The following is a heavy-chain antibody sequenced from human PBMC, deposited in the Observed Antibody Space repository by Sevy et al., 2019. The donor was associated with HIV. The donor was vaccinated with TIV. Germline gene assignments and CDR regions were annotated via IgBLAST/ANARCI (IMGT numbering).Heavy chain of an antibody. J-gene: IGHJ4*02. V-gene: IGHV4-59*13. CDR3: ARIPNISGWPFDY. CDR1: DGSLSNYY. D-gene: IGHD6-19*01. Sequence: SETLSLTCTVSDGSLSNYYWTWIRQPPGKGLEWIGYIHYSGRTNYNPSLKSRVTISLDTSKNQFSLKLSSVTAADTAVYYCARIPNISGWPFDYWGRGTLVTVSS. CDR2: IHYSGRT.